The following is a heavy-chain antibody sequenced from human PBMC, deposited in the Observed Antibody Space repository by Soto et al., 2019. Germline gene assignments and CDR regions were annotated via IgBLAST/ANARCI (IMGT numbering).Heavy chain of an antibody. CDR3: TSGPSGSSGPLY. Sequence: EVQLVESGGGLVQPGGSLRLSCAASGFTVSSTYMSWVRQAPGKGLEWLSVIYTDDSTYYADSVKGRFTISRHNSKNTLYIQMNSLRAEDTAVYYRTSGPSGSSGPLYWGQGTLVTVSS. CDR1: GFTVSSTY. V-gene: IGHV3-53*04. D-gene: IGHD3-22*01. J-gene: IGHJ4*02. CDR2: IYTDDST.